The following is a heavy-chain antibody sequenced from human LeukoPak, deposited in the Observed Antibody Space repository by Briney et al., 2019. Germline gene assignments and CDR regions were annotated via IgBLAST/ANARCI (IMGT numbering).Heavy chain of an antibody. CDR2: INADGSSA. D-gene: IGHD3-10*01. CDR3: ARDYGRSRDYGMDV. Sequence: GGSLRLSCAASGFTFSSYAMHWVRQAPGKGLVWVSRINADGSSASYADSVKGRFTISRDNAKNTLYLQMNSLRAEDTAMYYCARDYGRSRDYGMDVWGQGTTVTVSS. CDR1: GFTFSSYA. J-gene: IGHJ6*02. V-gene: IGHV3-74*01.